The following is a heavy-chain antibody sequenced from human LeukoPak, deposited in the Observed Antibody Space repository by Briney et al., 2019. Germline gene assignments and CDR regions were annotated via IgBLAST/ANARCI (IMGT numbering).Heavy chain of an antibody. Sequence: SETLSLTCTASGGSISSSSSYWGWIRQPPGKGLEWIGSIYYSGSTYYNPSLKSRVTISVDTSKNQFSLKLSSVTAADTAVYYCARDPGGQQLVDWFDPWGQGTLVTVSS. CDR2: IYYSGST. V-gene: IGHV4-39*07. D-gene: IGHD6-13*01. CDR1: GGSISSSSSY. CDR3: ARDPGGQQLVDWFDP. J-gene: IGHJ5*02.